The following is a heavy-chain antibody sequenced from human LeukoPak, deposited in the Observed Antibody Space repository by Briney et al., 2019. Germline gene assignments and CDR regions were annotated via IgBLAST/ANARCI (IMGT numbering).Heavy chain of an antibody. CDR3: ARESSTWAFDM. Sequence: GGSLRLSCAASGFTFSSYSMNWVRQAPGKGLEWVSSISSSSSYIYYADSVKGRFTISRDNSKNFLYLQMDSLRAEDTAFYYCARESSTWAFDMWGQGTMVTVSS. D-gene: IGHD2-2*01. CDR1: GFTFSSYS. J-gene: IGHJ3*02. CDR2: ISSSSSYI. V-gene: IGHV3-21*04.